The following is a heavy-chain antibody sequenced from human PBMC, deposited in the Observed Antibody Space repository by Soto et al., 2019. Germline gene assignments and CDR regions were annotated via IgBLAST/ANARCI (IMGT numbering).Heavy chain of an antibody. V-gene: IGHV4-4*07. D-gene: IGHD1-1*01. CDR1: VASISGFY. CDR2: IYATGTT. Sequence: SESLSLTGTVSVASISGFYWSWIRKSAGKGLEWIGRIYATGTTDYNPSLKSRVMMSVDTSKKQFSLKLRSVTAADTAVYYCVRDGTKTLRDWFDPWGQGISVTVSS. CDR3: VRDGTKTLRDWFDP. J-gene: IGHJ5*02.